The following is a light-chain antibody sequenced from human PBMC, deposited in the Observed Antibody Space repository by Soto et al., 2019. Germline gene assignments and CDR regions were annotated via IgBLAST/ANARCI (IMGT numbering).Light chain of an antibody. CDR2: LGS. CDR1: QSLLHTNGYTF. CDR3: MQALQTPWT. J-gene: IGKJ1*01. V-gene: IGKV2-28*01. Sequence: DFVMTQSPLSLPVTPGEPASISCTSSQSLLHTNGYTFLDWYLQKPGQSPQLLIYLGSNRASGVPDRFRGSGSGTNFTLKISRVEAEDVGVYYCMQALQTPWTFGQGTKVDIK.